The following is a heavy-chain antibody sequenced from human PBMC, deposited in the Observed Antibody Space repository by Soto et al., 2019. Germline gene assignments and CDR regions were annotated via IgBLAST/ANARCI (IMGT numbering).Heavy chain of an antibody. D-gene: IGHD6-13*01. CDR2: INHSGST. J-gene: IGHJ1*01. CDR1: GGSFSGYY. CDR3: ARRSGIAAKYFQH. V-gene: IGHV4-34*01. Sequence: SETLSLTCAVYGGSFSGYYWSWIRQPPGKGLEWIGEINHSGSTNYNPSLKSRVTISVDTSKNQFSLKLSSVTAADTAVYYCARRSGIAAKYFQHWGQGTLVTVSS.